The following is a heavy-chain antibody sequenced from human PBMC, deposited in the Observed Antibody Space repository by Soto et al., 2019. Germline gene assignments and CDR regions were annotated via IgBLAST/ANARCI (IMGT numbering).Heavy chain of an antibody. V-gene: IGHV1-18*01. CDR2: ISAYNGNT. CDR3: ARDQEPDLGYGDDAFDI. CDR1: GYPFTSYG. D-gene: IGHD4-17*01. J-gene: IGHJ3*02. Sequence: ASVKVSSKASGYPFTSYGISWVRQAPGQGLEWMGWISAYNGNTNYAQKLQGRVTMTTDTSTSTAYMELRSLRSDDTAVYYCARDQEPDLGYGDDAFDIWGQGTMVTVSS.